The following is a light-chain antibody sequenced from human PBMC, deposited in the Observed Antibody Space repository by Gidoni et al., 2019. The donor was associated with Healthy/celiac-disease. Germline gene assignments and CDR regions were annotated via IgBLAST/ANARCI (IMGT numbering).Light chain of an antibody. Sequence: DIQMTQSPSSLSASVGDRVNITCRASQSISSYLNWYQQKPGKAPKLLIYAASSLQSGVPSRFSGSGSGTDFTLTISSLQPEEFATYYCQQSYSTPRTFGQGTKLEIK. CDR3: QQSYSTPRT. CDR2: AAS. CDR1: QSISSY. V-gene: IGKV1-39*01. J-gene: IGKJ2*01.